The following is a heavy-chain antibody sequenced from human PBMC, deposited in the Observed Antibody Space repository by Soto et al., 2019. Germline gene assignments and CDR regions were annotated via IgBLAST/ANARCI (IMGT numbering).Heavy chain of an antibody. Sequence: PGGSLRLSCAASGFTFSSYAMHWVRQAPGKGLEWVAVISYDGSNKYYADSVKGRFTISRDNSKNTLYLQMNSLRAEDTAVYYCAREFPHLQQPLYYYDSSGYYQGEFDYWGQGTLVTVSS. D-gene: IGHD3-22*01. V-gene: IGHV3-30-3*01. CDR1: GFTFSSYA. CDR3: AREFPHLQQPLYYYDSSGYYQGEFDY. J-gene: IGHJ4*02. CDR2: ISYDGSNK.